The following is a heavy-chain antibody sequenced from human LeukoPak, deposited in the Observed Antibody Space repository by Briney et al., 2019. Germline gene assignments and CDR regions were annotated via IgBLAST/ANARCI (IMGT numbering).Heavy chain of an antibody. Sequence: ASVKVSCKASGYTFTNYAMNWVRQAPGQGLEWMGWINTNTGNPTYVQGFTGRFVFSLDTSVSTAYLQISSLEAEDTAVYYCARARNYDFWSGGIDPWGQGTLVSVSP. CDR2: INTNTGNP. D-gene: IGHD3-3*01. V-gene: IGHV7-4-1*02. J-gene: IGHJ5*02. CDR3: ARARNYDFWSGGIDP. CDR1: GYTFTNYA.